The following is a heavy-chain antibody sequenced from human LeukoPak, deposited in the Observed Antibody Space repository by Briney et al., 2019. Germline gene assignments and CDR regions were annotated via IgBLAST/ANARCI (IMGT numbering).Heavy chain of an antibody. CDR2: ISYDGSNK. CDR3: ARGVRYFDPERTWFDP. D-gene: IGHD3-9*01. CDR1: GFTFSSYA. Sequence: TGRSLRLSCAASGFTFSSYAMHWVRQAPGKGLEWVAVISYDGSNKYYADSVKGRFTISRDNAKNSLYLQMNSLRAEDTAVYYCARGVRYFDPERTWFDPWGQGTLVTVSS. V-gene: IGHV3-30*04. J-gene: IGHJ5*02.